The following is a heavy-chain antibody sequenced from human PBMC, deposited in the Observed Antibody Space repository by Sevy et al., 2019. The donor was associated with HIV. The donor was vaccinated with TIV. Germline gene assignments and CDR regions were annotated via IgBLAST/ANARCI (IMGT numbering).Heavy chain of an antibody. Sequence: GGSLRLSCAASGFTFSDYYMSWIRQAPGKGLEWVSYISSSGSTIYYADSVKGRFTFPRDNAKNSLYLQMNSLRAADTAVYYCAREYWGYYYGSGSYIKRNYYYYYGMDVWGQGTTVTVSS. D-gene: IGHD3-10*01. CDR1: GFTFSDYY. V-gene: IGHV3-11*01. CDR3: AREYWGYYYGSGSYIKRNYYYYYGMDV. CDR2: ISSSGSTI. J-gene: IGHJ6*02.